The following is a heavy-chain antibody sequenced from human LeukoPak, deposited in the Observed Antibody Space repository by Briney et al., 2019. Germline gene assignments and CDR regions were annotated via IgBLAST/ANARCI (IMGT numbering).Heavy chain of an antibody. CDR2: IWYDGSNK. D-gene: IGHD6-13*01. V-gene: IGHV3-33*08. Sequence: GGSLRLSCAASGFTFSSYEMNWVRQAPGKGLEWVAVIWYDGSNKYYADSVKGRFTISRDNSKNTLYLQMNSLRAEDTAVYYCARDQKQLAREGYYYGMDVWGQGTTVTVSS. J-gene: IGHJ6*02. CDR3: ARDQKQLAREGYYYGMDV. CDR1: GFTFSSYE.